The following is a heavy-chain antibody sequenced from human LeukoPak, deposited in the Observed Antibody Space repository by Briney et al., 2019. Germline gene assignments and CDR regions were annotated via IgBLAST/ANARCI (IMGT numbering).Heavy chain of an antibody. Sequence: PGGSLRLSCAASGFTHSSYWMHWVRQVPGKGLVWVSRTNSDGSSTTYADSVKGRFNISRDNSKNTLYLQMNSLRAEDTAVYYCARRERNLAYCGGDCSEAFDIWGQGTMVTVSS. J-gene: IGHJ3*02. D-gene: IGHD2-21*02. CDR3: ARRERNLAYCGGDCSEAFDI. V-gene: IGHV3-74*01. CDR2: TNSDGSST. CDR1: GFTHSSYW.